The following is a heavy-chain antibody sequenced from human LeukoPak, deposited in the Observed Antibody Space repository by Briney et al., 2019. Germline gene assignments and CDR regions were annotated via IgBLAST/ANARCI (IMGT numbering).Heavy chain of an antibody. Sequence: SQTLSLTCAVSGGSISSGGYSWSWIRQPPGKGLEWIGYIYHSGSTYYNPSLKSRVTISVDRSKNQFSLKLSSVTAADTAVYYCARGLLGSDFDYWGQGTLVTVPS. CDR2: IYHSGST. CDR1: GGSISSGGYS. D-gene: IGHD2-21*01. V-gene: IGHV4-30-2*01. J-gene: IGHJ4*02. CDR3: ARGLLGSDFDY.